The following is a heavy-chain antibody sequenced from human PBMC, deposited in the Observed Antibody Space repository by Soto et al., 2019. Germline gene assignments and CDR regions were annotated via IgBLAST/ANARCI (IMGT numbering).Heavy chain of an antibody. J-gene: IGHJ4*02. D-gene: IGHD6-19*01. Sequence: EVQLVESGGGLVQPGRSLRLSCAASGFTFDDYAMHWVRRAPGKGLEWVSGISWNSGSIGYADSVKGRFTISRDNAKNSLYLQMNSLRAEDTALYYCAKSPGSSGWYYFDYWGQGTLVTVSS. V-gene: IGHV3-9*01. CDR2: ISWNSGSI. CDR1: GFTFDDYA. CDR3: AKSPGSSGWYYFDY.